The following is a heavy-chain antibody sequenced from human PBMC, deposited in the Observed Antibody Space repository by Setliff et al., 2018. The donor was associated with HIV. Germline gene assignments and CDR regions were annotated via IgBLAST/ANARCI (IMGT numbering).Heavy chain of an antibody. J-gene: IGHJ4*02. V-gene: IGHV4-4*02. CDR3: ARSSPRFSGSYFDY. CDR1: GGSISSSNW. D-gene: IGHD1-26*01. CDR2: IYHSGST. Sequence: SETLSLTCAVSGGSISSSNWWSWVRQPPGKGLEWIGEIYHSGSTNYNPSLKSRVTISVDKSKNQFSLKLSSVTAADTAVYYCARSSPRFSGSYFDYWGQGTLVTVSS.